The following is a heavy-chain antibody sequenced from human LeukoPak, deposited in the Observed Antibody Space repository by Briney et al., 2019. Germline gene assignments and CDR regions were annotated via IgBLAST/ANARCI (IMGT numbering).Heavy chain of an antibody. J-gene: IGHJ3*02. Sequence: SETLSLTCTVSGGSISSGGYYWSWIRQHPGKGLEGVGYIYDSGSTYYNPSLKSRVIISVDTSKNQFSLKLRSVTAADTAVYYCARSLSGYDILTGYYSRDAFDIWGQGTMVTVSS. CDR2: IYDSGST. CDR1: GGSISSGGYY. V-gene: IGHV4-31*03. D-gene: IGHD3-9*01. CDR3: ARSLSGYDILTGYYSRDAFDI.